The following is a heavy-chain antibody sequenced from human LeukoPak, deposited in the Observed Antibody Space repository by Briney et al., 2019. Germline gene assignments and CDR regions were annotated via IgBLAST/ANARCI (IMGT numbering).Heavy chain of an antibody. V-gene: IGHV3-23*01. CDR1: GFTFSSYA. Sequence: GGSLRLSCAASGFTFSSYAMTWVRQAPGKGLEWVSGISGSGGSTYYADSVKGRFTISRDNAKNSLYLQMNSLRAEDTAVYYCAREIYYDSNFDYWGQGTLVTVSS. CDR3: AREIYYDSNFDY. CDR2: ISGSGGST. J-gene: IGHJ4*02. D-gene: IGHD3-22*01.